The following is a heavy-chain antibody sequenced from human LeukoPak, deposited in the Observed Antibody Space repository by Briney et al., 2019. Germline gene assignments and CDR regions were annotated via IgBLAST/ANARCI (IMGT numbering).Heavy chain of an antibody. V-gene: IGHV4-39*07. CDR3: ARDRSRWDLLPFDY. CDR1: GGSISSRSYY. D-gene: IGHD1-26*01. Sequence: PSETLSLTCTVSGGSISSRSYYWGWIRQPPGKGLEWIANIYYSGDTYYNPSLKSRVTISVDTSRNQFSLKLSFVTAADTAVYYCARDRSRWDLLPFDYWGQGTLVTVSS. J-gene: IGHJ4*02. CDR2: IYYSGDT.